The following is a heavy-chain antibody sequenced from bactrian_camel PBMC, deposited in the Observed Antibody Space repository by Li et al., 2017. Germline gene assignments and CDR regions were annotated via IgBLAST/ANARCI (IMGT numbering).Heavy chain of an antibody. CDR2: IGMDGRT. V-gene: IGHV3S44*01. J-gene: IGHJ4*01. D-gene: IGHD1*01. CDR3: AARPVNTRACVAGGRYEFGY. Sequence: DVQLVESGGGSVQAGGSLRLSCAASGYAAHMRSMAWFRRAPGKEREGVAAIGMDGRTSAADSVKGRFTISKDNAKNTLYLQMDNLQPEDTAVYYCAARPVNTRACVAGGRYEFGYWGQGTQVTVS. CDR1: GYAAHMRS.